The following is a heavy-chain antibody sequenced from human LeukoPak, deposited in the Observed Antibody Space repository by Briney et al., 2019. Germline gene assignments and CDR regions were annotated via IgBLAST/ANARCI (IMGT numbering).Heavy chain of an antibody. D-gene: IGHD2-21*02. CDR2: IYYSGST. J-gene: IGHJ3*02. CDR1: GGSISSSNW. Sequence: SETLSLTCAVSGGSISSSNWWSWIRQHPGKGLEWIGYIYYSGSTYYNPSLKSRVTISVDTSKNQFSLKLSSVTAADTAVYYCARGDSPGAFDIWGQGTMVTVSS. CDR3: ARGDSPGAFDI. V-gene: IGHV4-31*11.